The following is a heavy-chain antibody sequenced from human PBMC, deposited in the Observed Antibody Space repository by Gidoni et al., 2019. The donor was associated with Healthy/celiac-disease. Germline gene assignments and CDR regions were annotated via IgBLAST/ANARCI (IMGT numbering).Heavy chain of an antibody. CDR2: INHSGST. V-gene: IGHV4-34*01. Sequence: QVQLQQWGAGLLKPSETLSLTCAVYGGSFSGYYWSWIRQPPGKGLEWIGEINHSGSTNYNPSLKSRVTISVDTSKNQFSLKLSSVTAADTAVYYCARGTWMYSSGWYNRAANWFDPWGQGTLVTVSS. CDR3: ARGTWMYSSGWYNRAANWFDP. D-gene: IGHD6-19*01. CDR1: GGSFSGYY. J-gene: IGHJ5*02.